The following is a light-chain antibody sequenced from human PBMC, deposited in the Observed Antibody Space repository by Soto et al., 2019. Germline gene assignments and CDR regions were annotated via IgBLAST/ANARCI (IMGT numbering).Light chain of an antibody. Sequence: EIVLTQSPGTLSLSPGERATLSCRASQSVSNNYLDWYQQKPDQAPRLLIYGAANRATGNPDRFSGSGSGTDFPLNISILESEEFAVYYCHQYGSSGTFGQGTKVEI. CDR1: QSVSNNY. CDR3: HQYGSSGT. J-gene: IGKJ1*01. V-gene: IGKV3-20*01. CDR2: GAA.